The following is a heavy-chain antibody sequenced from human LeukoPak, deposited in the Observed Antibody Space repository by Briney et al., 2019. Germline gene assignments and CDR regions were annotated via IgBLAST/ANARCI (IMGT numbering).Heavy chain of an antibody. D-gene: IGHD6-19*01. Sequence: GESLQISCKGSGYSFSSYWIGWVRQMPGKGLEWLGIINPGDSDTRYSPSSQGQVTVSVENSINTAYLQWSSLKASDTAMYYCTRHRYNRGWLATDYWGQGTPVTVS. CDR1: GYSFSSYW. CDR2: INPGDSDT. V-gene: IGHV5-51*01. CDR3: TRHRYNRGWLATDY. J-gene: IGHJ4*02.